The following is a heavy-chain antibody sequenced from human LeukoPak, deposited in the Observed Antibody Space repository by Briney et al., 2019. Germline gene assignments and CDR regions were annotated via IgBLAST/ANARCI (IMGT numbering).Heavy chain of an antibody. D-gene: IGHD2-8*02. J-gene: IGHJ3*02. CDR3: ARVWWENDAFDI. CDR2: ISSSGSTM. CDR1: GFTFSDYY. V-gene: IGHV3-11*04. Sequence: GGSLRLSCAASGFTFSDYYMSWIRQAPGKGLEWVSYISSSGSTMYYADSVKGRFTISRDNAKNSLYLQMNSLRAEDTAVYYCARVWWENDAFDIWGQGTMVTVSS.